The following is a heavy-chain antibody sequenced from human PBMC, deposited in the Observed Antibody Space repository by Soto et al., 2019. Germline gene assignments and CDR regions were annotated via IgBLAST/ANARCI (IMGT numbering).Heavy chain of an antibody. CDR2: MYHSGST. CDR3: ARSYGGSPDY. D-gene: IGHD4-17*01. Sequence: SETLSLTCAVSGGSISNGGYSWSWIRQPPGKGLEWIGYMYHSGSTYYNPSLKSRVTISIDRSKNQFSLKLSSVTAADTAVYYCARSYGGSPDYWGQGPLVTVSP. V-gene: IGHV4-30-2*01. J-gene: IGHJ4*02. CDR1: GGSISNGGYS.